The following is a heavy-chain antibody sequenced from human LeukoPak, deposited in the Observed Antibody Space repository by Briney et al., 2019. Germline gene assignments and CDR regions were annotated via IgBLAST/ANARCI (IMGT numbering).Heavy chain of an antibody. CDR3: ARVIGAASSGYLVY. J-gene: IGHJ4*02. D-gene: IGHD3-22*01. CDR2: INPNRGAT. CDR1: GYTFSGYY. Sequence: SVKVSRKASGYTFSGYYIHWVRQAPAPGLEWTGGINPNRGATHYAQSLQGRVTMTRDTPISTAYMQLSSLRSDVPAVYYCARVIGAASSGYLVYWGQGTLVTVSS. V-gene: IGHV1-2*02.